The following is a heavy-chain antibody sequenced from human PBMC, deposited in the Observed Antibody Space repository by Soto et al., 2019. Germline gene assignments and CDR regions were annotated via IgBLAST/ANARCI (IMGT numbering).Heavy chain of an antibody. CDR3: ARVLLTPSTDLGR. V-gene: IGHV4-31*03. D-gene: IGHD2-15*01. CDR2: IYYTGIT. CDR1: AGSISSGSYF. J-gene: IGHJ4*02. Sequence: SETLSLTCTVSAGSISSGSYFWGWVRQRPGEGLEWIGNIYYTGITYYNLSLKSRVAISVDTSKNHFSLTLTSLTAADTAIYYCARVLLTPSTDLGRRGQGTLVTVSS.